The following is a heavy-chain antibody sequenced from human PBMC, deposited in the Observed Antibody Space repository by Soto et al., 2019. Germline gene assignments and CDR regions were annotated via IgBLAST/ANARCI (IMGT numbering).Heavy chain of an antibody. D-gene: IGHD3-3*01. V-gene: IGHV3-23*01. Sequence: GGSLRLSCAASGFTFSSYAMSWVRQAPGKGLEWVSAISGSGGSTYYADSVKGRFTISRDNSKNTLYLQMNSLRAEDTAVYYCARDQEYYDFWSGYQTPYYYYGMDVWGQGTTVTVSS. CDR2: ISGSGGST. CDR3: ARDQEYYDFWSGYQTPYYYYGMDV. CDR1: GFTFSSYA. J-gene: IGHJ6*02.